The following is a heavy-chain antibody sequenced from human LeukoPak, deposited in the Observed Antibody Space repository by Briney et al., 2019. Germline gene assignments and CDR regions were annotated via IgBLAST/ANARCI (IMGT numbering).Heavy chain of an antibody. D-gene: IGHD5-18*01. CDR2: IYSGGST. CDR3: ARGYRNAFFDY. V-gene: IGHV3-66*01. J-gene: IGHJ4*02. CDR1: GFTVSSNY. Sequence: GGSLRLSCAASGFTVSSNYMSWVRQAPGKGLEWVSVIYSGGSTYYADSVKGRFTISRDNSKNTLYLQMNSLRAEDTAVYYCARGYRNAFFDYWGQGTLVTVSS.